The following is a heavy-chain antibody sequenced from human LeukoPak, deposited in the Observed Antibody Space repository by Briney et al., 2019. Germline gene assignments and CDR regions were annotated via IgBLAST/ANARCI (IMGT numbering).Heavy chain of an antibody. CDR2: INHSGST. CDR3: ARGDSYGPVNDY. D-gene: IGHD5-18*01. V-gene: IGHV4-34*01. J-gene: IGHJ4*02. Sequence: SETLSLTCAVYGGSFSGYYWSWIRQPPGKGLEWIGEINHSGSTNYNPSLKSRVTISVDTSKNQFSLKLSSVTAADTAVYYCARGDSYGPVNDYWGQGTLVTVSS. CDR1: GGSFSGYY.